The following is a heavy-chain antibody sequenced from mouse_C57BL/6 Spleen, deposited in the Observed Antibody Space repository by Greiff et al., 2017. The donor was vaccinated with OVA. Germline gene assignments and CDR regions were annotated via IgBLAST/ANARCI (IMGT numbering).Heavy chain of an antibody. CDR2: ISYDGSN. CDR3: AIYYGNYWYFDV. J-gene: IGHJ1*03. V-gene: IGHV3-6*01. D-gene: IGHD2-1*01. CDR1: GYSITSGYY. Sequence: EVQLQESGPGLVKPSQSLSLTCSVTGYSITSGYYWNWIRQFPGNKLEWMGYISYDGSNNYNPSLKNRISITRDTSKNQFFRKLNSVTTEDTATYYCAIYYGNYWYFDVWGTGTTVTVSS.